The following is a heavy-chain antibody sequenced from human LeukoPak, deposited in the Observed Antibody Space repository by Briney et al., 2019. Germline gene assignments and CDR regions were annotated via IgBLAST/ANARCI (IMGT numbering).Heavy chain of an antibody. Sequence: PGGSLRLSCAASGFTFSSYSTNWVRQAPGKGLEWASSISSSSSYIYYADSVKGRFTISRDNAKNSLYLQMNSLRAEDTAVYYCASRSLGSYFSLVDYWGQGTLVTVSS. CDR1: GFTFSSYS. CDR3: ASRSLGSYFSLVDY. J-gene: IGHJ4*02. V-gene: IGHV3-21*01. CDR2: ISSSSSYI. D-gene: IGHD1-26*01.